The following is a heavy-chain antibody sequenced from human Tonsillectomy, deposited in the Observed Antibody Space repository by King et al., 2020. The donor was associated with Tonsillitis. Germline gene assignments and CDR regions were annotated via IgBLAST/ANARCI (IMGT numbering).Heavy chain of an antibody. CDR1: GGSISSSSYY. CDR2: IYYSGSA. CDR3: ARRSDFDYFFDP. Sequence: LQLQESGPGLVKPSDTLSLTCTVSGGSISSSSYYWGWIRQPPGKGLEWIGSIYYSGSAFYNPSLKSRVTISVDTSKNQFSLKLSSVTAADTAVFYCARRSDFDYFFDPWGQGTLVTVSS. D-gene: IGHD2/OR15-2a*01. J-gene: IGHJ5*02. V-gene: IGHV4-39*01.